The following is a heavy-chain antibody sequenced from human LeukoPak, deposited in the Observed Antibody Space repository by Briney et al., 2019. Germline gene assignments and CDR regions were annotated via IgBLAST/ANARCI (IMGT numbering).Heavy chain of an antibody. CDR2: ISSSSSYI. CDR3: ARGSSSALDAFDI. D-gene: IGHD6-13*01. Sequence: GGSLRLSCAASGFTFSSYSMNWVRQAPGKGLELVSSISSSSSYIYYADSVKGRFTISRDNAKNSLYLQMNSLRAEDTAVYYCARGSSSALDAFDIWGQGTMITVSS. V-gene: IGHV3-21*01. J-gene: IGHJ3*02. CDR1: GFTFSSYS.